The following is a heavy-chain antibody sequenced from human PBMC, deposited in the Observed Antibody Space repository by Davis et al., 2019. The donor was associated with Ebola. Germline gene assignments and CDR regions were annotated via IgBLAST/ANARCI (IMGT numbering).Heavy chain of an antibody. CDR3: ARRGYCSSTSCPDNWFDP. CDR1: GVSFSGYY. Sequence: PSETLSLTCAVYGVSFSGYYWSWIRQPPGKGLEWIGEINHSGSTNYNPSLKSRVTISVDTSKNQFSLKLSSVTAAYTAVYYCARRGYCSSTSCPDNWFDPWGQGTLVTVSS. V-gene: IGHV4-34*01. D-gene: IGHD2-2*01. J-gene: IGHJ5*02. CDR2: INHSGST.